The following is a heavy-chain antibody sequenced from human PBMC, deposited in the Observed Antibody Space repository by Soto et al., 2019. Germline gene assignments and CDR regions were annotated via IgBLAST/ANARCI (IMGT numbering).Heavy chain of an antibody. CDR1: GFTFSNYW. CDR2: IKQDGSQN. Sequence: GGSLRLSCAASGFTFSNYWMSWVRQAPGKGLEWVANIKQDGSQNYYVDSVKGRFTTSRDNTKNSFYLQMMSLTAEDTAIYYCVRGGGGGLFDPWGQGTMVTVS. V-gene: IGHV3-7*01. D-gene: IGHD2-15*01. CDR3: VRGGGGGLFDP. J-gene: IGHJ5*02.